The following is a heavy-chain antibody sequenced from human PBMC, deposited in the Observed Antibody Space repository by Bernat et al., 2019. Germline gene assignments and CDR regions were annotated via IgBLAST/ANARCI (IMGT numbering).Heavy chain of an antibody. CDR3: VRSVSGAAGFFDY. J-gene: IGHJ4*02. V-gene: IGHV3-74*01. CDR1: GFTFSGDW. CDR2: INGDGTIT. Sequence: EVKLVESGGGLIQPGGSLRLSCAASGFTFSGDWMHWVRQVPGKGLVWVSRINGDGTITDYADSVKGRFTISRDNAKNTLYLQMNGLRVEDTAVYYCVRSVSGAAGFFDYWGPGSLVTVSS. D-gene: IGHD5/OR15-5a*01.